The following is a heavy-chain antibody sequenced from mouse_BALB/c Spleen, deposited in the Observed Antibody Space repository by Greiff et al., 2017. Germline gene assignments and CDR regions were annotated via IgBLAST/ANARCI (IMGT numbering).Heavy chain of an antibody. V-gene: IGHV1-15*01. CDR2: IDPGTGGT. CDR3: TRGLLRAWFDY. J-gene: IGHJ3*01. Sequence: QVQLQQSGAELVRPGASVTLSCKASGYTFTDYEMHWVKQTPVKGLEWIGAIDPGTGGTAYNQKFKGKATLTADKSSSTVYLELRSLTSEDSAVYYCTRGLLRAWFDYWGQGTLVTVSA. CDR1: GYTFTDYE. D-gene: IGHD1-1*01.